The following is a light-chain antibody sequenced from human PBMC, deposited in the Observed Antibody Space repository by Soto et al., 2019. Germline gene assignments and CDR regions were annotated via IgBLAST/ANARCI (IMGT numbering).Light chain of an antibody. CDR1: SRDVGAYDY. CDR3: CSYADGSIYF. Sequence: SVLTQPGSVCGYPGQSITIACTGTSRDVGAYDYVSWYLQYPDKAPQLLIYYVDHRPSGVSSRFSGSKSGNTASLTISGLQAEDEGDYYCCSYADGSIYFFGTGTKVTVL. J-gene: IGLJ1*01. CDR2: YVD. V-gene: IGLV2-14*03.